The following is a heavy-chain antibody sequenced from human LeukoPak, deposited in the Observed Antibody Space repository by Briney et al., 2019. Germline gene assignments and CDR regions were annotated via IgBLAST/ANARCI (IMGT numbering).Heavy chain of an antibody. CDR3: ARPLGYCSSTSCHNWFDP. Sequence: SVNVSCTASGYTFTSYDINWVRQATGQGLEWMGWMKPNSGNTGYAQKFQGRVTMPRTTSISTAYMELSSLRSEDTAVYYCARPLGYCSSTSCHNWFDPWGQGTLVTVSS. CDR2: MKPNSGNT. V-gene: IGHV1-8*01. J-gene: IGHJ5*02. D-gene: IGHD2-2*01. CDR1: GYTFTSYD.